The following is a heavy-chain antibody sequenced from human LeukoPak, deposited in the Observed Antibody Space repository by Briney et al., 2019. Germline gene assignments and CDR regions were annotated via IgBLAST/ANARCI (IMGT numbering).Heavy chain of an antibody. CDR1: GYTFTGYY. J-gene: IGHJ4*02. Sequence: GASVKVSCKASGYTFTGYYMHWVRQAPGQGLEWMGWINPNSGGTNYAQKFQGRVTMTRDTSISTAYMELSRLRSDDTAVYYCARGLTATYDSSGYTHDYWGQGTLVTVSS. CDR3: ARGLTATYDSSGYTHDY. D-gene: IGHD3-22*01. CDR2: INPNSGGT. V-gene: IGHV1-2*02.